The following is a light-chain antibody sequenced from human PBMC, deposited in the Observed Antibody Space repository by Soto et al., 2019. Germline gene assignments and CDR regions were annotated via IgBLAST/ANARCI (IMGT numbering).Light chain of an antibody. CDR3: CSYTSTSTLV. CDR2: DVT. CDR1: GSDVGGYDY. Sequence: QSALTQPASVSGSPGQSITISCTGTGSDVGGYDYVSWYQQHPGKAPRLMIYDVTNRPSGISNRFSGSKSGNTASLTISGLQAEDEADYFCCSYTSTSTLVFGGGTKLTVL. J-gene: IGLJ2*01. V-gene: IGLV2-14*01.